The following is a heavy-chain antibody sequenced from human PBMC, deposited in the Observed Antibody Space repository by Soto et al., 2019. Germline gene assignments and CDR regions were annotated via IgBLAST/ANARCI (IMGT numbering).Heavy chain of an antibody. CDR3: ARGLRLHLGELSLYVGVSYDY. J-gene: IGHJ4*02. CDR2: INHSGST. CDR1: GGSFSGYY. D-gene: IGHD3-16*02. V-gene: IGHV4-34*01. Sequence: SETLSLTCAVYGGSFSGYYWSWIRQPPGKGLEWIGEINHSGSTNYNPSLKSRVTISVDTSKNQFSLKLSSVTAADTAVYYCARGLRLHLGELSLYVGVSYDYWGQGTLVTVSS.